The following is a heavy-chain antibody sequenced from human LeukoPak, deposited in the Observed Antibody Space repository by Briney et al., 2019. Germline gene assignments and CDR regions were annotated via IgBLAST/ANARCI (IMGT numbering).Heavy chain of an antibody. CDR2: ISFDGSNK. J-gene: IGHJ4*02. CDR1: RFTFSDYG. D-gene: IGHD6-13*01. Sequence: PGRSLRLSCTASRFTFSDYGMHWVRQAPGKGLEWVAFISFDGSNKYYADSVKGRFTISRENFKNSLYLQMNSLRAEDTAVYYCAKEHQYSSSWDGVDFGSYFGYWGQGTLVTVPS. CDR3: AKEHQYSSSWDGVDFGSYFGY. V-gene: IGHV3-30*18.